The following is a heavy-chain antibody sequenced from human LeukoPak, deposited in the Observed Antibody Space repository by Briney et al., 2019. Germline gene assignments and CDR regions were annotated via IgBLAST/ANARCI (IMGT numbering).Heavy chain of an antibody. V-gene: IGHV4-39*07. CDR2: IYYSGST. J-gene: IGHJ4*02. D-gene: IGHD1-26*01. CDR3: ARGGSYYGYFDY. Sequence: PSETLSLTCTVSGGSISSSSYYWGWIRQPPGKGLEWIGSIYYSGSTYYNPSLKSRVTISVDTSKNQFSLKLSSVTAADTAVYYCARGGSYYGYFDYWGQGTLVTVSS. CDR1: GGSISSSSYY.